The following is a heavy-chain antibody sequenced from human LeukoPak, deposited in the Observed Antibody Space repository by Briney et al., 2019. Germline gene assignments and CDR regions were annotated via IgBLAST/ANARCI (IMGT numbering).Heavy chain of an antibody. CDR3: ARDMVRGAAFDY. J-gene: IGHJ4*02. Sequence: PGGSLRLSCEGSAFIFSGHWMNWVRQTPGKGLEWVASIKEDGSERQYVDSVKGRFSISRDNTKGSLFLQLNSLRAEDTAVYYCARDMVRGAAFDYWGQGTLVTVSS. D-gene: IGHD3-10*01. CDR1: AFIFSGHW. CDR2: IKEDGSER. V-gene: IGHV3-7*03.